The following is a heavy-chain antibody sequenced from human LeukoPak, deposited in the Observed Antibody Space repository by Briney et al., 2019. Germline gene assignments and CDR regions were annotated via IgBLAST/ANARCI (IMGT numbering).Heavy chain of an antibody. Sequence: GGSLRLSCAASGFTFSSYGMHWVRQAPGKGLEWVAVISYDGSNKYYADSVKGRFTISRDNSKNTLYLQMNSLRAEDTAVYYCAKDDTTMVRGVIVGMDVWGQGTTVTVSS. D-gene: IGHD3-10*01. CDR2: ISYDGSNK. J-gene: IGHJ6*02. CDR3: AKDDTTMVRGVIVGMDV. V-gene: IGHV3-30*18. CDR1: GFTFSSYG.